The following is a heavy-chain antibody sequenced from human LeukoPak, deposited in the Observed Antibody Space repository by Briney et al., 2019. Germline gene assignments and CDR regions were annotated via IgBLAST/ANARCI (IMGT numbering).Heavy chain of an antibody. J-gene: IGHJ6*02. V-gene: IGHV4-31*03. Sequence: SETLSLTCTVSGGSISSGGYYWSWIRQHPGKGLEWIGYIYYSGSTYYNPSLKSRVTISVDTSKNQFSLKLSSATAADTAVYYCAREPYSSSSGYGMDVWGQGTTVTVSS. CDR3: AREPYSSSSGYGMDV. CDR2: IYYSGST. D-gene: IGHD6-13*01. CDR1: GGSISSGGYY.